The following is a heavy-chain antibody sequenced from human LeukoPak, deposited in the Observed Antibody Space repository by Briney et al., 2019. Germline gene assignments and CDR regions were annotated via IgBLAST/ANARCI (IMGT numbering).Heavy chain of an antibody. J-gene: IGHJ4*02. D-gene: IGHD6-19*01. CDR3: TRGTTGTGWYMYYFGH. Sequence: GGSLRLSCAASGFIVSSNYMSWVRQAPGRGLEWVAFIRSKIYGGTIEYAASVKGRFTISRDDSNNIAYLQMNSLETEDTAVYYCTRGTTGTGWYMYYFGHWGQGTQVTVSS. CDR1: GFIVSSNY. V-gene: IGHV3-71*01. CDR2: IRSKIYGGTI.